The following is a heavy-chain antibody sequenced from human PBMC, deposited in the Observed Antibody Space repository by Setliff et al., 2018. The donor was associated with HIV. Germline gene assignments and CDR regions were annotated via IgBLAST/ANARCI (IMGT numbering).Heavy chain of an antibody. CDR1: GGSISSHY. J-gene: IGHJ4*02. CDR2: IYYSGST. D-gene: IGHD6-13*01. CDR3: ARDPGITAAGTEYFDS. V-gene: IGHV4-59*11. Sequence: PSETLSLTCTVSGGSISSHYWSWIRQPPGKGLEWIGGIYYSGSTNYNPSLKSRVTLSLDTSKNQFSLKLTSVTAADTAVYYCARDPGITAAGTEYFDSWGQGRLVTVSS.